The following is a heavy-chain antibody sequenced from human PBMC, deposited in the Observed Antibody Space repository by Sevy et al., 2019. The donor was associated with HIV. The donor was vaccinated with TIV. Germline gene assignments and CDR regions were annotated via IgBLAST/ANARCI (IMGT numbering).Heavy chain of an antibody. J-gene: IGHJ3*02. CDR1: GYRFTNYW. CDR3: ARVIVDTTYPIRVHESDI. V-gene: IGHV5-51*01. Sequence: GESLKISCKGSGYRFTNYWLGWVRQMPGKGLEWMGMIYPGDSDTRYSPSFQGQVSISADRSINTAYLQLTSLKPSDTAMYYCARVIVDTTYPIRVHESDIWGQGTMVTVSS. D-gene: IGHD5-12*01. CDR2: IYPGDSDT.